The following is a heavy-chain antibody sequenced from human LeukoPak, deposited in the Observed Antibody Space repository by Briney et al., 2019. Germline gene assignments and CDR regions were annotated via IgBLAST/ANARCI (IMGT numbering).Heavy chain of an antibody. J-gene: IGHJ4*02. CDR2: ISSSSSTI. CDR1: GFTFSSYE. CDR3: ASPTAYSRGHFDY. D-gene: IGHD6-19*01. Sequence: GGSLRLSCAASGFTFSSYEMNWVRQAPGKGLEWVSYISSSSSTIYYADSVKGRFTISRDNAKNSLYLQMNSLRAEDTAVYYCASPTAYSRGHFDYWGQGTLVTVSS. V-gene: IGHV3-48*03.